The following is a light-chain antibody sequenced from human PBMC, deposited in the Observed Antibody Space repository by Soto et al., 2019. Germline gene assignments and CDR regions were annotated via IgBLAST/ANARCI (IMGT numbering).Light chain of an antibody. CDR2: EVS. V-gene: IGLV2-8*01. J-gene: IGLJ2*01. CDR1: SSDVGGYNY. Sequence: QSALTQPPSASGSPGQSVTISCTGTSSDVGGYNYVSWYQQHPDKAPKLMISEVSKRPSGVPDRFSGSKSGNTASLTVSGLQAEDEADYYCSSFAGSNVVFGGGTQLTVL. CDR3: SSFAGSNVV.